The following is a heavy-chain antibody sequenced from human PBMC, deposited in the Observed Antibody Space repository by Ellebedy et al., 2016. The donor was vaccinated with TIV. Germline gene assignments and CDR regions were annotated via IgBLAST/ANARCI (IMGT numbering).Heavy chain of an antibody. CDR3: AGEWMRGMDV. J-gene: IGHJ6*02. Sequence: GGSLRLXXAASGFTFSSYCMHWVRQAPGKGLEWVSRINSDGSSTSYADSVKGRFTISRDNAKNALYLQMNSLRAEDTAVYYCAGEWMRGMDVWGQGTTVTVSS. D-gene: IGHD2-2*03. CDR1: GFTFSSYC. CDR2: INSDGSST. V-gene: IGHV3-74*01.